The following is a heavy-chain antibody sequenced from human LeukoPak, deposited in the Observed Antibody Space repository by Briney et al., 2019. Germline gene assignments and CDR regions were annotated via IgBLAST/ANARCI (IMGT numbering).Heavy chain of an antibody. D-gene: IGHD3-3*01. V-gene: IGHV1-18*01. CDR2: ISAYNGNT. J-gene: IGHJ4*02. CDR3: ARGHDFWRGYPRFEAYFDY. CDR1: GYTFTSNG. Sequence: ASVKVSCKASGYTFTSNGISWVRQAPGQGLEWMGWISAYNGNTNYAQKLQGRVTMTTNTSTSTAYMELRSLRSDDTAVYYCARGHDFWRGYPRFEAYFDYWGQGTLVTVSS.